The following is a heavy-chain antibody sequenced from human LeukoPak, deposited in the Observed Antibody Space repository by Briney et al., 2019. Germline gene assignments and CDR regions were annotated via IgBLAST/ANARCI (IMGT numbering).Heavy chain of an antibody. J-gene: IGHJ3*02. CDR3: ARVLPRVVPAAIWLGDAFDI. D-gene: IGHD2-2*02. CDR2: TIPIFGIA. V-gene: IGHV1-69*04. Sequence: SVKVSCKASGGTFSSYAIRWVRQAPGQGLGWMGRTIPIFGIANSAQKFQGSVTLTADKSTSTAYMEMSCLRSEDTPVYYCARVLPRVVPAAIWLGDAFDIWGQGTMVTVSS. CDR1: GGTFSSYA.